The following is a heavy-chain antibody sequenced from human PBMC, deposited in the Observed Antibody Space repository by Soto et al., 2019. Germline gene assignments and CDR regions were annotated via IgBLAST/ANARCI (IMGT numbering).Heavy chain of an antibody. CDR1: GASISSCD. J-gene: IGHJ4*02. D-gene: IGHD6-13*01. V-gene: IGHV4-59*01. CDR2: LLQSGST. Sequence: PSETLSLTCTVSGASISSCDWSWIRQPPGKGLEWIGYLLQSGSTNYNPALKSRVTISGDTSKHQFTLNLKSVAAADTAVYYCARDPGNSSTWYFDKWGQGTLVTVSS. CDR3: ARDPGNSSTWYFDK.